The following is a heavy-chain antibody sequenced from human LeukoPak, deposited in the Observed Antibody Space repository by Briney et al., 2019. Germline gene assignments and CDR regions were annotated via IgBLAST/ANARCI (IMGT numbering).Heavy chain of an antibody. D-gene: IGHD2-15*01. CDR1: GYTFTGYY. V-gene: IGHV1-2*06. Sequence: ASVKVSCKAAGYTFTGYYMFWVRQDPGQGLEWMGRINPNSGGTNYAQKFQGRVTMTRDTSISTAYMELSRLRSDDTAVYYCARGYCSGGSCYSVENWFDPWGQGTLVTVSS. CDR2: INPNSGGT. CDR3: ARGYCSGGSCYSVENWFDP. J-gene: IGHJ5*02.